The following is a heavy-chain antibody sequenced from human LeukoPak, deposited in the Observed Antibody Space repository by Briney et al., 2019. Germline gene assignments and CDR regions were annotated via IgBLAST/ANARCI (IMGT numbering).Heavy chain of an antibody. CDR3: TRSFRAFGESQYWNFDL. D-gene: IGHD3-10*01. Sequence: GGSLRLSCAASGFTFSSNYMSWVRQAPGKGLEWVSAIYSGGSTYYSDSVKGRFTISRDNSKNTLYLQMNSLRAEDTAVYYCTRSFRAFGESQYWNFDLWGRGTLVTVSS. CDR1: GFTFSSNY. J-gene: IGHJ2*01. CDR2: IYSGGST. V-gene: IGHV3-53*01.